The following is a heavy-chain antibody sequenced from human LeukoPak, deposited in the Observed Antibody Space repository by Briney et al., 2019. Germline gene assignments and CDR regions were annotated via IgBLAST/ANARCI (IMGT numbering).Heavy chain of an antibody. V-gene: IGHV3-7*01. CDR2: INQGGSEI. CDR1: GFTFSNSW. Sequence: PGGSLRLSCAASGFTFSNSWMGWVRQAPGRGLAWVANINQGGSEIYYVDSVKGRFTISRDNAKNSLFLQMNGLRAEDTAVYYCARIRPSYYFDFWGQGTLVTVSS. J-gene: IGHJ4*02. CDR3: ARIRPSYYFDF.